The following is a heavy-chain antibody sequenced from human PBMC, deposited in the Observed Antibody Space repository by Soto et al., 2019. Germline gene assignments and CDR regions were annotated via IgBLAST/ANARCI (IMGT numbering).Heavy chain of an antibody. V-gene: IGHV3-21*01. Sequence: GGSLRLSCAASGFIFSSYSMNWVRQAPGKGLEWVSSISAISTYIYYADSVKGRFTISRDNAKNSLYLQMNSLRAEDTAIYYCARELYCGGDCYQNSLDPWGQGTLVTVSS. CDR2: ISAISTYI. CDR1: GFIFSSYS. D-gene: IGHD2-21*02. J-gene: IGHJ5*02. CDR3: ARELYCGGDCYQNSLDP.